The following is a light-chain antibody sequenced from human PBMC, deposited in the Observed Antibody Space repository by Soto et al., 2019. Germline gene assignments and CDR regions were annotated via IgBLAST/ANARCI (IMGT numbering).Light chain of an antibody. CDR3: SSYTTTSTFV. Sequence: QSVLTQSASVSGSPGQSITISCTGTSSDVGGYNYVSWYQQHPGKVPKLMIYEVLRRPSGISDRFSGSKSGNTASLTISGLQAEDEADYYCSSYTTTSTFVFGGGTKVTVL. V-gene: IGLV2-14*03. CDR1: SSDVGGYNY. CDR2: EVL. J-gene: IGLJ2*01.